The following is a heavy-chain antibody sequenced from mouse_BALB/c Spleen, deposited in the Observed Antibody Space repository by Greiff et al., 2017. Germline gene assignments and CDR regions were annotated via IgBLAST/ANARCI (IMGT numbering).Heavy chain of an antibody. D-gene: IGHD2-4*01. CDR1: GFSLTSYG. CDR3: ARNMDTLYDYDGGFAY. J-gene: IGHJ3*01. CDR2: IWSGGST. Sequence: VQLQESGPGLVQPSQSLSITCTVSGFSLTSYGVHWVRQSPGKGLEWLGVIWSGGSTDYNAAFISRLSISKDNSKSQVFFKMNSLQANDTAIYYCARNMDTLYDYDGGFAYWGQGTLVTVSA. V-gene: IGHV2-2*02.